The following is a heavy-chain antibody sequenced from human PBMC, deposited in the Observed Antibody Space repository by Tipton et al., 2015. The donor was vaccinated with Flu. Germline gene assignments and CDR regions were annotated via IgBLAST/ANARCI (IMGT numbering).Heavy chain of an antibody. J-gene: IGHJ4*02. Sequence: QLVQSGAEVKEPGASLRISCKLSGDNFRGQWIGWVRQMSGKGLEWMGIIYPDDSETRYSPSFKGQVSISVDESINTAYLQWSSLKASDTATYYCAGHGAGSGYPDWGQGTLVIVSS. D-gene: IGHD3-22*01. CDR3: AGHGAGSGYPD. V-gene: IGHV5-51*01. CDR1: GDNFRGQW. CDR2: IYPDDSET.